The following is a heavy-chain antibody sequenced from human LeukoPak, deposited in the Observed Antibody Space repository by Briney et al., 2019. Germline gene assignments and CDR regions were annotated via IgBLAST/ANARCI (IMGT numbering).Heavy chain of an antibody. CDR3: ARRQTHYDFWSGYYTFFDY. D-gene: IGHD3-3*01. Sequence: SETLSLTCAVYGGSFSGYYWSWIRQPPGKGLEWIGEINHSGSTNYNPSLKSRVTISVDTSKNQFSLKLSSVTAADTAVYYCARRQTHYDFWSGYYTFFDYWGQGTLVTVSS. J-gene: IGHJ4*02. CDR1: GGSFSGYY. V-gene: IGHV4-34*01. CDR2: INHSGST.